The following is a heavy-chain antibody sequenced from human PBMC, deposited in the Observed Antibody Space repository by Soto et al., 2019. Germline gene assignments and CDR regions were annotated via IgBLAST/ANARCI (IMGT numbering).Heavy chain of an antibody. CDR1: GFTFSSYA. J-gene: IGHJ4*02. CDR2: ISHSGGST. Sequence: GGSLRLSCAASGFTFSSYAMSWVRQAPGKGLEWVSGISHSGGSTYYADSVKGHFTISRDNSKNTLYLQMNSLRAEDTAVYYCAKASDYSSGWYFNWGQGTLVTVSS. CDR3: AKASDYSSGWYFN. D-gene: IGHD6-19*01. V-gene: IGHV3-23*01.